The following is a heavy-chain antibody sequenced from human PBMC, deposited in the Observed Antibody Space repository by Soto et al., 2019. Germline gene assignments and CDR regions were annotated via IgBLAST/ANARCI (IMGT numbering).Heavy chain of an antibody. Sequence: PSETLFLTCTVSGGSISSSSYYWGWIRQPPGKGLEWIGSIYYSGSTYYNPSLKSRVTISVDTSKNQFSLKLSSVTAADTAVYYCARYIRSIISGNFDYWGQGTLVTVSS. D-gene: IGHD3-10*01. CDR2: IYYSGST. CDR3: ARYIRSIISGNFDY. V-gene: IGHV4-39*01. CDR1: GGSISSSSYY. J-gene: IGHJ4*02.